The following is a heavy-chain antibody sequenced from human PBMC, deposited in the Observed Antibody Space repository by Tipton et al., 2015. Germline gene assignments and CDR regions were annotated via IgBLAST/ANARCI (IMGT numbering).Heavy chain of an antibody. J-gene: IGHJ4*02. CDR2: IYYSGRT. CDR3: ATLQGPRYFDY. V-gene: IGHV4-38-2*01. D-gene: IGHD1-1*01. Sequence: LRLSCAVSGYSISSGYHWGWIRQPPGKGLEWIASIYYSGRTPYNPSLKSRLTIPVDTSKNQFSLRLSSVTAADTAVYYCATLQGPRYFDYWGQGTLVTVSS. CDR1: GYSISSGYH.